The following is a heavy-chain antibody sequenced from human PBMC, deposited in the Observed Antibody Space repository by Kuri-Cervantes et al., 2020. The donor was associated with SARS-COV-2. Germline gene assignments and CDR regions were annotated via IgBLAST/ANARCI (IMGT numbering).Heavy chain of an antibody. CDR1: GGSISTYY. CDR2: IYYSGST. Sequence: GSLRLSCTVSGGSISTYYWTWIRQPPGKGLEWIGYIYYSGSTYYNPSLKSRVTISVDTSKNQSSLKLSSVTAADTAVYYCARTLRFLEWFFDYWGQGTLVTVSS. CDR3: ARTLRFLEWFFDY. J-gene: IGHJ4*02. V-gene: IGHV4-59*08. D-gene: IGHD3-3*01.